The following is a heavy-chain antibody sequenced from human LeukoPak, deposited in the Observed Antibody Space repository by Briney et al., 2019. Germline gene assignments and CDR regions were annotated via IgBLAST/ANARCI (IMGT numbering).Heavy chain of an antibody. CDR1: GFTFSSYD. CDR3: ARDDGRAARASGMDV. D-gene: IGHD6-6*01. Sequence: GGSLRLSCAASGFTFSSYDMHWVRQATGKGLEWVSAIGTAGDTYYPGSVKGRFTISRDNAKNSLYLQMNSLRVEDTAVYYCARDDGRAARASGMDVWGQGTTVTVSS. J-gene: IGHJ6*02. V-gene: IGHV3-13*01. CDR2: IGTAGDT.